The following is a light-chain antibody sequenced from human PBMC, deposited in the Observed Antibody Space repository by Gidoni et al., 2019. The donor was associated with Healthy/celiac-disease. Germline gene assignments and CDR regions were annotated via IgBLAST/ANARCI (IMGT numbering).Light chain of an antibody. CDR1: SSDVGGYTY. V-gene: IGLV2-14*01. CDR2: EVS. J-gene: IGLJ1*01. CDR3: SSYTSSSTLRV. Sequence: QSVLTLPAFGSGFPGMSITISCTGTSSDVGGYTYVSWYQQHPGKAPKLMIYEVSNRPSGVSNRFSGSKSGNTASLTISVLQAEDEADYYCSSYTSSSTLRVFGTGTKVTVL.